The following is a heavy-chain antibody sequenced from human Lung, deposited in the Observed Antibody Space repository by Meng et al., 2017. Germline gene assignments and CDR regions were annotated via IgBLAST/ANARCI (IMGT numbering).Heavy chain of an antibody. V-gene: IGHV7-4-1*02. CDR2: INTNTGKP. J-gene: IGHJ4*02. D-gene: IGHD1-26*01. CDR1: GYTFTSYA. Sequence: QVQLVQPGSELKNPVASVKVSCKASGYTFTSYAMNWVRQAPGQGLEWMGWINTNTGKPAYAQAFTGRFVLSLDSSVTTAYLQISSLEADDTAIYYCARDGGRRFDYWGQGTLVTVSS. CDR3: ARDGGRRFDY.